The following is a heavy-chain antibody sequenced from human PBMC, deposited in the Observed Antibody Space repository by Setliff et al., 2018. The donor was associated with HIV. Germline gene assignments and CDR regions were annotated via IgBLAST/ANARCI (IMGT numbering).Heavy chain of an antibody. D-gene: IGHD2-2*01. CDR1: GFTVSRNY. Sequence: PGGSLRLSCVASGFTVSRNYMSWVRQAPGKGLEWVSVIYSGGSTYYADSVKGRFTISRHNSKNTLYLQMNSLRPEDTAVYFCAGAYQLPFDFWGQGTLVTVSS. J-gene: IGHJ4*02. CDR2: IYSGGST. V-gene: IGHV3-53*04. CDR3: AGAYQLPFDF.